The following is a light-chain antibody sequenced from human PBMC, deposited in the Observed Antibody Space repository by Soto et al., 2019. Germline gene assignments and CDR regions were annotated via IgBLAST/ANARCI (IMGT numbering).Light chain of an antibody. V-gene: IGLV2-23*01. J-gene: IGLJ3*02. CDR3: CSYAGSSTWV. CDR2: EGS. Sequence: QSALTQPASVSGSPGHSITISCTGTSSDVGTYNLVSWYQQHPGKGPKLMIYEGSKRPSGVSNRFSGSKSGNTASLTISGLQAEDEADYYCCSYAGSSTWVFGGGTKLTVL. CDR1: SSDVGTYNL.